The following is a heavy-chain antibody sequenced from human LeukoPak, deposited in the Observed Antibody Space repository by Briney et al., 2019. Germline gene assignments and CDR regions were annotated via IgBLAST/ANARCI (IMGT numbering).Heavy chain of an antibody. Sequence: GASVKVSCKASGYTFTSYDINWVRQATGQGLEWMGWMNPTSGNTGYAQKFQGRVTMTRNTSISTAYMELSSLRSEDTAVYFCKKMTTYDILTGYYNPNDDAFDIWGQGTMVTVSS. J-gene: IGHJ3*02. CDR2: MNPTSGNT. V-gene: IGHV1-8*01. CDR1: GYTFTSYD. D-gene: IGHD3-9*01. CDR3: KKMTTYDILTGYYNPNDDAFDI.